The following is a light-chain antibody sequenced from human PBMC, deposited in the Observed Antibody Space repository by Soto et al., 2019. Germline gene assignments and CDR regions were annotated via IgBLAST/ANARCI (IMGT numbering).Light chain of an antibody. Sequence: QSVLTQSPSASASLGASVKLTCTLSSGHSSYAIAWHQQQPEKGPRYLMKLNSDGSHSKGDGIPDRFSGSSSGAERYLTISSLQSEDEADYYSQTWGTGIVVFGGGTKLPVL. CDR1: SGHSSYA. V-gene: IGLV4-69*01. CDR2: LNSDGSH. CDR3: QTWGTGIVV. J-gene: IGLJ2*01.